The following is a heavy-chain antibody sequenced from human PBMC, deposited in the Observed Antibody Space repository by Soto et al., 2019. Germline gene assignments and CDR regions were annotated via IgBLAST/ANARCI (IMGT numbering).Heavy chain of an antibody. J-gene: IGHJ4*02. CDR3: ARVGYGSGSYHFDY. CDR1: GFTFSNCW. V-gene: IGHV3-74*01. CDR2: INSDESIT. Sequence: EVQLVESGGGLVQPGGSLRLSCAASGFTFSNCWMHWVRQAPGKGLVWVSRINSDESITSYADSVKGRFTISRDNAKNTLYLQMNSLRDEDTALYYCARVGYGSGSYHFDYWGQGTLVTVSS. D-gene: IGHD3-10*01.